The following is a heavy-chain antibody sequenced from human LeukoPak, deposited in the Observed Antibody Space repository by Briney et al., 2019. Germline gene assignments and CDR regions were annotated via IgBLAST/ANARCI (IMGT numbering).Heavy chain of an antibody. J-gene: IGHJ3*02. V-gene: IGHV1-8*01. CDR2: MNPNSGNT. Sequence: ASVKVSCKASGYTFTSYDINWVRQATGQGLEWMGWMNPNSGNTGYAQKFQGRVTMTRNTSISTAYMELSSLRSEDTAVYYCARVAKRSLDYYGSGTDAFDIWGQGTMVTVPS. CDR1: GYTFTSYD. D-gene: IGHD3-10*01. CDR3: ARVAKRSLDYYGSGTDAFDI.